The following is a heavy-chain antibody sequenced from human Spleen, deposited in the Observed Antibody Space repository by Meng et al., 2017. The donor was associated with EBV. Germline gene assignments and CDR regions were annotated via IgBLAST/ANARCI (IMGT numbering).Heavy chain of an antibody. J-gene: IGHJ4*02. Sequence: LQGAGPGLVKPSETLSLTCTVPGGSISSSSYYWGWIRQPPGKGLEWIGSIYYSGSTYYNPSLKSRVTISVDTSKNQFSLKLISVTAADAAVYYCAGTYSSGWDYYFHYWGQGTLVTVSS. CDR3: AGTYSSGWDYYFHY. CDR2: IYYSGST. CDR1: GGSISSSSYY. V-gene: IGHV4-39*07. D-gene: IGHD6-19*01.